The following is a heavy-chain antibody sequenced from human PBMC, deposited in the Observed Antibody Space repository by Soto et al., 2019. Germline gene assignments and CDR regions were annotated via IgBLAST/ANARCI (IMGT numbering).Heavy chain of an antibody. J-gene: IGHJ6*03. V-gene: IGHV3-23*01. Sequence: SGGSLRLSCAASGFTFSSYAMSWVRQAPGKGLEWVSAISGSGGSTYYADSVKGRFTISRDNSKNTLYLQMNSLRAEDTAVYYCAKDVNHYDFWSGYYKGPYYYYMDVWGKGTSVTVSS. D-gene: IGHD3-3*01. CDR1: GFTFSSYA. CDR3: AKDVNHYDFWSGYYKGPYYYYMDV. CDR2: ISGSGGST.